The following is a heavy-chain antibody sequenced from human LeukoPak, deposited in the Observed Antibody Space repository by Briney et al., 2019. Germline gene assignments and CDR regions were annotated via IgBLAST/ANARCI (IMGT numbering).Heavy chain of an antibody. Sequence: SQTLSLTCAISGDSVSTNSAAWNWIRQSPSRGLEWLGRTYYRSKWHNDYAVSVKSRITINPDASKNQFSLQLNSVPPEDTAVYYCARSITARYDYWGQGTLVTVSS. J-gene: IGHJ4*02. D-gene: IGHD6-6*01. CDR3: ARSITARYDY. CDR1: GDSVSTNSAA. CDR2: TYYRSKWHN. V-gene: IGHV6-1*01.